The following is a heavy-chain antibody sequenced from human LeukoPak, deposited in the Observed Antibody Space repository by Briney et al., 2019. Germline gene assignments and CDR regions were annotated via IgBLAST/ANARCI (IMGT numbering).Heavy chain of an antibody. D-gene: IGHD3-22*01. CDR1: GGSISSYY. CDR2: IYYSGST. Sequence: SETLSLTCTVSGGSISSYYWSWIRQPPGKGLEWIGYIYYSGSTNYNPSLKSRVTISVDTSKNQFSLKLSSVTAADTAVYYCARVGGYSSGYYYDYYYYYMDVWGKGTTVTVSS. J-gene: IGHJ6*03. CDR3: ARVGGYSSGYYYDYYYYYMDV. V-gene: IGHV4-59*01.